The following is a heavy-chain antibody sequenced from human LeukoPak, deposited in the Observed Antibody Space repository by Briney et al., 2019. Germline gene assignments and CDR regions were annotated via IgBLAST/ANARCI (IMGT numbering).Heavy chain of an antibody. CDR1: GFTFSSYW. V-gene: IGHV3-7*01. Sequence: GGSLRLSCAASGFTFSSYWMSWVRQAPGKGLEWVAIIKQDGSEKYYVDSVKGRFTISRDNAKNSLYLQMNSLRAEDTAVYYCAREVTFGGVIVYFDYWGQGTLVTVPS. J-gene: IGHJ4*02. CDR3: AREVTFGGVIVYFDY. CDR2: IKQDGSEK. D-gene: IGHD3-16*02.